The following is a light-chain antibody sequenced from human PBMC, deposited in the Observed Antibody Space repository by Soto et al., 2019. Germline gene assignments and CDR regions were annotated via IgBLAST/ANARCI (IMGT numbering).Light chain of an antibody. CDR1: QSVGNF. CDR3: QQSYSTPIT. J-gene: IGKJ5*01. CDR2: AAS. V-gene: IGKV1-39*01. Sequence: DIQMTQSPSSLSASVGDRVTITCRASQSVGNFLNWYQQKPGLPPKYLIYAASSLQSGVPSRFSGSGSGTDFTLTISSLQPEDFATYYCQQSYSTPITFGQGTRLEIK.